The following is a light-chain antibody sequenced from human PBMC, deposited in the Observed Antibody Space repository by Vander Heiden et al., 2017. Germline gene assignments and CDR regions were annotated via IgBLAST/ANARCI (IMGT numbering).Light chain of an antibody. CDR1: RSLVSTDENTY. CDR3: MQGRHWPYT. V-gene: IGKV2-30*01. J-gene: IGKJ2*01. CDR2: KVS. Sequence: DVVLTQSPLSLPVTLGQPASISCSTNRSLVSTDENTYLNWYHQRPGQPPRRLIYKVSTRDSGVPDRFSASGSGTAFTLKISRVEAEDVGVYYCMQGRHWPYTFGQGTKLEIK.